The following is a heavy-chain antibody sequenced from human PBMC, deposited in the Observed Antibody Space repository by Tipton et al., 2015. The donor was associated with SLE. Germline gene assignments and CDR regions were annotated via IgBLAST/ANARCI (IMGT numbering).Heavy chain of an antibody. CDR3: ARDAESSATAFDF. J-gene: IGHJ3*01. CDR2: IYYSGST. V-gene: IGHV4-39*07. Sequence: TLSLTCTVSGGSISSSFYWGWIRQPPGKGLEWIGNIYYSGSTYYNPSLKSRASISADTSKNQFSLRLTSVTAADTAVYYCARDAESSATAFDFWGQGTMVTVSS. D-gene: IGHD6-6*01. CDR1: GGSISSSFY.